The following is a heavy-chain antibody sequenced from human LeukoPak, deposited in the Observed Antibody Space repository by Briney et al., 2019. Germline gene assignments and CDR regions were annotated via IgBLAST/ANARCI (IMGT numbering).Heavy chain of an antibody. CDR1: GFSFNMFP. D-gene: IGHD7-27*01. CDR3: ARGGNWGYFDY. CDR2: ISYDGNNK. Sequence: PGGSLSVSWAASGFSFNMFPMHWVRQAPGKGLECVAVISYDGNNKYYADSVNGRFTISRDNSKNTLFLQMNCLRTEDTAIYHCARGGNWGYFDYWGQGTLVTVSS. J-gene: IGHJ4*02. V-gene: IGHV3-30*04.